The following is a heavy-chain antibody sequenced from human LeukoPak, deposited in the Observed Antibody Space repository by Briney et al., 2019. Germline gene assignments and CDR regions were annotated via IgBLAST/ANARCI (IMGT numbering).Heavy chain of an antibody. J-gene: IGHJ4*02. CDR3: ARDRSYDFWSGYSTPDY. Sequence: GGSLRLSCAASGFTFSSYGMHWVRQAPGKGLEWVAVIWYDGSNKYYADSVKGRFTNSRDNSKNTLDLQMNGVRAEDTAVYYCARDRSYDFWSGYSTPDYWGQGTLVTVSS. D-gene: IGHD3-3*01. CDR1: GFTFSSYG. CDR2: IWYDGSNK. V-gene: IGHV3-33*01.